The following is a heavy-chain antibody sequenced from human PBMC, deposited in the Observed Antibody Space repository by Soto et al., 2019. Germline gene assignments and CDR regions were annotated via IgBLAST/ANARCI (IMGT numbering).Heavy chain of an antibody. CDR3: ARRTDYYASSGTFDY. CDR1: GGSISSNNW. V-gene: IGHV4-4*02. CDR2: IYHSGST. D-gene: IGHD3-22*01. Sequence: QVQLQESGPGLVKPSGTLSLTCAVSGGSISSNNWWSWVRQPPGKGLEWIGEIYHSGSTNYNPSLDSRVTILVDKSKNQFSLNLSSVTAADTAVYYCARRTDYYASSGTFDYWGQGTLVTVSS. J-gene: IGHJ4*02.